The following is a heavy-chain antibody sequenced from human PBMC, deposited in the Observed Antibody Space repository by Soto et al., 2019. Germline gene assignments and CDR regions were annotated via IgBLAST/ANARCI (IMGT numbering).Heavy chain of an antibody. D-gene: IGHD3-9*01. J-gene: IGHJ6*02. CDR3: ARVPTYYDILTGYYYYYGMDV. V-gene: IGHV3-74*01. CDR1: GFTFSSYW. CDR2: INSDGSST. Sequence: GGSLRLSCAASGFTFSSYWMHWVRQAPGKGLVWVSRINSDGSSTSYADSVKGRFTISRDNAKNKLYLQMNSLRAEDTAVYYCARVPTYYDILTGYYYYYGMDVWGQGTTVTVSS.